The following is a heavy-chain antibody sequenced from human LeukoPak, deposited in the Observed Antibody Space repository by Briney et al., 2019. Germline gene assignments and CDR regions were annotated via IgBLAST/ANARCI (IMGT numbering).Heavy chain of an antibody. J-gene: IGHJ4*02. CDR2: IIPIFGTA. D-gene: IGHD3-9*01. Sequence: SVKVSCKASGGTFSSYAISWVRQAPGQGLEWMGGIIPIFGTANYAQKFQGRVTITADESTSTAYMELSSLRSEDTAVYYCARFGQDYDILTGLDYWGQGTLVTVSS. V-gene: IGHV1-69*13. CDR3: ARFGQDYDILTGLDY. CDR1: GGTFSSYA.